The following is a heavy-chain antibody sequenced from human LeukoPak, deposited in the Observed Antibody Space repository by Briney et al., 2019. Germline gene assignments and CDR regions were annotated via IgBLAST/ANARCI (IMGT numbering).Heavy chain of an antibody. CDR3: ARLGSGSYLQSSYYYYSYMDV. CDR2: IYYSGTT. V-gene: IGHV4-59*01. D-gene: IGHD1-26*01. CDR1: GGSISNYY. J-gene: IGHJ6*03. Sequence: PSETLSLTCTVSGGSISNYYWNWIRQPPGKGLEWIGYIYYSGTTSYNPSLKSRVSMSVDTSKNQFSLKLSSVTAADTAVYYCARLGSGSYLQSSYYYYSYMDVWGKGTTVTISS.